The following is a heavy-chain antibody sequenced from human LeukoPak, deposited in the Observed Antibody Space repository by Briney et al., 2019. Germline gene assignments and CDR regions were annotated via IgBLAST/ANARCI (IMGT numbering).Heavy chain of an antibody. J-gene: IGHJ4*02. D-gene: IGHD3-22*01. V-gene: IGHV3-48*03. CDR2: IGNSGSTI. Sequence: GGSLRLSCEASGFTFSSYEMNWVRQAPGKGLEWVSYIGNSGSTIYYADSVKGRFTISRDNAKNSLYLQMNSLRAEDTAVYYCARANYYDGSGYRYSSYFDYWGQGTLVTVSS. CDR3: ARANYYDGSGYRYSSYFDY. CDR1: GFTFSSYE.